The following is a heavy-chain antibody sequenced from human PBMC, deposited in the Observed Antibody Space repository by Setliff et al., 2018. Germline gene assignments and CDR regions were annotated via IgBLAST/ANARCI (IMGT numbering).Heavy chain of an antibody. CDR1: GYSFPSYW. J-gene: IGHJ4*02. Sequence: GESLKISCKGSGYSFPSYWSGWVRQKPGKGLEWMGIISPGDSDIRYSPSFEGHVTISADRSNKTAYLQWRSLKSSDTAMYYCAMALALAGDFDYWGQGTLVTVS. CDR3: AMALALAGDFDY. CDR2: ISPGDSDI. D-gene: IGHD7-27*01. V-gene: IGHV5-51*01.